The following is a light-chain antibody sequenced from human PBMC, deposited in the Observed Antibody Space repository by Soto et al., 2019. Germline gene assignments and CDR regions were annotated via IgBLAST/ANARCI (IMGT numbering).Light chain of an antibody. V-gene: IGLV1-44*01. CDR2: SNN. Sequence: QSVLTQPPSASGTPGQRVTISCSGSSSNIGGNTVNWYQQLPGTAPKLLIYSNNQRPSGVPDRFSGSQSGTSASLAISGLQSEDEADYYRAAWDDRLNAVVFGGGTKLTVL. J-gene: IGLJ2*01. CDR3: AAWDDRLNAVV. CDR1: SSNIGGNT.